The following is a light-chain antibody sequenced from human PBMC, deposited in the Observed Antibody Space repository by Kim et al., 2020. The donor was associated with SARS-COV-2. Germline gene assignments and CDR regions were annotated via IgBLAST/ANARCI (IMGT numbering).Light chain of an antibody. Sequence: SYELTQPSSVSVSPGQSATITCSGDKLGDKYVCWYQQKPGQSPVLVIHQDTKRPSGIPERFSASNSGNTATLTISETQTMDEADYYCQAWDSHTLYVFGPGTKVTVL. J-gene: IGLJ1*01. V-gene: IGLV3-1*01. CDR1: KLGDKY. CDR2: QDT. CDR3: QAWDSHTLYV.